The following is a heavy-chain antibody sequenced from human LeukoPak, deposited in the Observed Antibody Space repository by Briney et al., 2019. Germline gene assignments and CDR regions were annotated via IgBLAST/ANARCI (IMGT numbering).Heavy chain of an antibody. D-gene: IGHD6-13*01. J-gene: IGHJ5*02. Sequence: SETLSLTCTVSGGSISSSRYYWGWIRQPPGKGLEWIGSIYCSGSTYYNPSLKSRVTISVDTSKNQFSLKLSSVTAADTAVYYCARAAAGTGWFDPWGQGTLVTVSS. CDR1: GGSISSSRYY. CDR3: ARAAAGTGWFDP. CDR2: IYCSGST. V-gene: IGHV4-39*01.